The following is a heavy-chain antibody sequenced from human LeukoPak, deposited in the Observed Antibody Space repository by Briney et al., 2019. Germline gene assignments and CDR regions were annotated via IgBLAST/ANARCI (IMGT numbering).Heavy chain of an antibody. V-gene: IGHV3-23*01. D-gene: IGHD1-26*01. CDR1: GFTFSSYA. CDR3: AKFPGSYNGGYFDY. J-gene: IGHJ4*02. Sequence: GGSLRLSCAASGFTFSSYAMSWVRQAPGKGLEWVSAISGSGGSTYYADSVKGRLTISRDNSKNTLYLQMNSLRAEDTAVYYCAKFPGSYNGGYFDYWGQGTLVTVSS. CDR2: ISGSGGST.